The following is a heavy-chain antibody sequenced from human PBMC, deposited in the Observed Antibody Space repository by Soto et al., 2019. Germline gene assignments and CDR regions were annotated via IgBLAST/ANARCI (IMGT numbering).Heavy chain of an antibody. J-gene: IGHJ3*02. CDR3: AREGYYDSSGLGLFDI. D-gene: IGHD3-22*01. Sequence: SETLSLTCTVSGGSISSYYWSWSRQPPGKGLEWIGYIYYSGSTNYNPSLKSRVTISVDTSKNQFSLKLSAVTAADTAVYYCAREGYYDSSGLGLFDIWGQGTMVTVSS. CDR1: GGSISSYY. CDR2: IYYSGST. V-gene: IGHV4-59*01.